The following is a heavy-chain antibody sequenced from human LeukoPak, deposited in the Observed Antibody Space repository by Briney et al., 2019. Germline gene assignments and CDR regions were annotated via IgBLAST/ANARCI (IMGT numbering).Heavy chain of an antibody. CDR3: ARDRSAAS. V-gene: IGHV3-74*01. D-gene: IGHD6-13*01. CDR2: INADGSST. J-gene: IGHJ5*02. Sequence: PGGSLRLSCVASGFTFSRYYMHWVRQAPGEGLVWVSRINADGSSTNYADSVKGRFTISRDNAKNSLYLQMNSLRAEDTAVYYCARDRSAASWGQGTLVTVSS. CDR1: GFTFSRYY.